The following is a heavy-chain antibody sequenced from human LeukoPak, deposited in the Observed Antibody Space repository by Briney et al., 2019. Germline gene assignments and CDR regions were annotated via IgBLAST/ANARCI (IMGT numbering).Heavy chain of an antibody. CDR2: IYYSGST. J-gene: IGHJ3*02. Sequence: SETLSLTCTVSGGSISSYYWSWIRQPPGKGLEWIGYIYYSGSTNYNPSLKSRVTISVDTSKNQFSLKLSSVTAADTAVYYCARDLSGWGSDRAFDIWGQGTMVTVSS. CDR1: GGSISSYY. D-gene: IGHD6-19*01. CDR3: ARDLSGWGSDRAFDI. V-gene: IGHV4-59*01.